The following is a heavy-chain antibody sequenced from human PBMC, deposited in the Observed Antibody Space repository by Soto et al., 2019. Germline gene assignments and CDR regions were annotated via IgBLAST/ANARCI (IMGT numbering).Heavy chain of an antibody. Sequence: QPGGSLRLSCTASGFTFGDYAMSWFRQAPGKGLEWVGFIRSKAYGGTTEYAASVKGRFTISRDDSKSIAYLQMNSLKTEDTAVYYCTRDLSSSSTYYYYGMDVWGQGTTVTVSS. CDR2: IRSKAYGGTT. CDR1: GFTFGDYA. D-gene: IGHD6-6*01. J-gene: IGHJ6*02. V-gene: IGHV3-49*03. CDR3: TRDLSSSSTYYYYGMDV.